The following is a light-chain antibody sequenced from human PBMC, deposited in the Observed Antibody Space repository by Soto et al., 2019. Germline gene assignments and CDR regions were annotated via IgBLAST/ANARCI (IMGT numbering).Light chain of an antibody. CDR1: SSNIGAGYD. CDR2: NND. Sequence: QSVLTQPPSVSGAPGQRVTISCTGSSSNIGAGYDVHWYQHLPGTAPKLLIYNNDNRPSGVPDRFSGSKSDTSASLAITGLQAEDEADYYCQSYDSSLRDLLFGGGTKLTVL. CDR3: QSYDSSLRDLL. V-gene: IGLV1-40*01. J-gene: IGLJ3*02.